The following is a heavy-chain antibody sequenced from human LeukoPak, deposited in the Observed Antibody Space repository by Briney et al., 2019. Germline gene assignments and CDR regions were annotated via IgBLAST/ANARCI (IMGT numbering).Heavy chain of an antibody. J-gene: IGHJ4*02. D-gene: IGHD3-3*01. V-gene: IGHV3-23*01. CDR2: IAGSGGPT. Sequence: QPGGSLRLSCAASGFTFSNFAMSWVRQVPGKGLEWVSGIAGSGGPTYPANSVKGRFTISRDNSKSTLCLEMTGLRAEDTAIYYWTRDSGFYTLAPRGYFCKAWGQGTLVIVSS. CDR3: TRDSGFYTLAPRGYFCKA. CDR1: GFTFSNFA.